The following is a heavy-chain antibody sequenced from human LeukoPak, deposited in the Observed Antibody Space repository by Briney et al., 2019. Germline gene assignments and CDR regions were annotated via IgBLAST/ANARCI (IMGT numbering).Heavy chain of an antibody. D-gene: IGHD3-22*01. CDR3: AREGSPGDYYDSSGHIDY. CDR1: GGSISSGYY. V-gene: IGHV4-38-2*02. Sequence: PSETLSLTCTVSGGSISSGYYWGWIRQPPGKGLEWIGSIYHSGSTYYNPSLKSRVTISVDTSKNQFSLKLSSVTAADTAVYYCAREGSPGDYYDSSGHIDYWGQGTLVTVSS. J-gene: IGHJ4*02. CDR2: IYHSGST.